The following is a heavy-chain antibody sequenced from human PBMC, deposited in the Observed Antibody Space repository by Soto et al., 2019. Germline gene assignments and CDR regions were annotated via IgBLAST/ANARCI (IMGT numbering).Heavy chain of an antibody. Sequence: ASVKVSCKASGYTFTGYYMHWARQAPGQGLEWMGWINPNSGGTNYAQKFQGRVTMTRDTSISTAYMELSRLRSDDTAVYYCARALRQAGYSSGWLNYWGQGTLVTVSS. D-gene: IGHD6-19*01. CDR1: GYTFTGYY. CDR2: INPNSGGT. CDR3: ARALRQAGYSSGWLNY. J-gene: IGHJ4*02. V-gene: IGHV1-2*02.